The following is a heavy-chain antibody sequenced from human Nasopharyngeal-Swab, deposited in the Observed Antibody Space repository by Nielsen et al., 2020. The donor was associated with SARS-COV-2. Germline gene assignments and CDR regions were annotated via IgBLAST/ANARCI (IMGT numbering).Heavy chain of an antibody. V-gene: IGHV3-33*01. CDR1: GFSVTSHG. D-gene: IGHD3-22*01. CDR2: IWYDGTNK. J-gene: IGHJ4*02. Sequence: GGSLRLSCKASGFSVTSHGMHCVRQAPGKGLEWVAVIWYDGTNKFYADSVKGRFTISRDNSKNTLYLQMNSLRAEDTAMYYCHLSSGYDGYINYWGQGTLVTVSS. CDR3: HLSSGYDGYINY.